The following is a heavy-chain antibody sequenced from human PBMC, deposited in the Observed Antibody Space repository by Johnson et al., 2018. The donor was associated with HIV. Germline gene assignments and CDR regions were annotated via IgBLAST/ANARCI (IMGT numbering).Heavy chain of an antibody. CDR1: GFAFSNYA. V-gene: IGHV3-23*04. Sequence: MQLVESGGGLVKPGDSLRLSCTASGFAFSNYAMTWVRQAPGKGLEWVSSITGSGGNTYDADSVKGRFTISRDNSKNTLYLQMNSLTAEDTALYYCASFLKVPDAFDIWGQGTMVTVSS. CDR3: ASFLKVPDAFDI. J-gene: IGHJ3*02. D-gene: IGHD3-10*01. CDR2: ITGSGGNT.